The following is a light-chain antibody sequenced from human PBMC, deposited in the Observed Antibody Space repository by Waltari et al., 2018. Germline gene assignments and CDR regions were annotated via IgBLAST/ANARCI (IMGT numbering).Light chain of an antibody. J-gene: IGLJ1*01. Sequence: QSALTQPASVSGSHGQSITISCTGTSSDVRSYNLFSWYQQHPGKGPKLMIDEVTKRPSGVSNRFSGSKSGNTASLTISGLQAEDEAEYYCCSYAGSKFYVFGTGTKVTVL. CDR2: EVT. CDR1: SSDVRSYNL. V-gene: IGLV2-23*02. CDR3: CSYAGSKFYV.